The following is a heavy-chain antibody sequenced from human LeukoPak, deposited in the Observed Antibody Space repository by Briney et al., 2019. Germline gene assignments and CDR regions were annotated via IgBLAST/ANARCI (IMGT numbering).Heavy chain of an antibody. Sequence: PGGSLRLSCAASGFAFSTYAMSWVRQAPGKGLQWVSAISGGGTSTYYADSVRGRFTISRDNSKNTLYLQMNSLRAEDTAVYYCAKQIYSASRNQRETSDYWGQGTLVTVSS. V-gene: IGHV3-23*01. CDR3: AKQIYSASRNQRETSDY. CDR2: ISGGGTST. D-gene: IGHD3-10*01. J-gene: IGHJ4*02. CDR1: GFAFSTYA.